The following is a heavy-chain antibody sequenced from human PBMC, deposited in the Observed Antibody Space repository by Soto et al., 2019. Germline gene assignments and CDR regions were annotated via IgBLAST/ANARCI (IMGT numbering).Heavy chain of an antibody. J-gene: IGHJ6*02. CDR1: GYTFTSYY. CDR3: ARSIVVVVAATLGAGMDV. V-gene: IGHV1-46*01. Sequence: QVQLVQSGAEVKKPGASVKVSCKASGYTFTSYYMHWVRQAPGQGLVWMGIINPSGGSTSYAQKFQGRVTMTRDTSTSTVYMELSSLRSEDTAVYYCARSIVVVVAATLGAGMDVWGQGTTVTVSS. D-gene: IGHD2-15*01. CDR2: INPSGGST.